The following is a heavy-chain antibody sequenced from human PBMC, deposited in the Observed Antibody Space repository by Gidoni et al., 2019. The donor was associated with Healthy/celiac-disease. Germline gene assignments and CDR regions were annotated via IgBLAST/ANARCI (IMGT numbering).Heavy chain of an antibody. CDR3: AKEMKSIAAAGTPYYYYGMDV. CDR1: GFTFSSSA. CDR2: ISGSGGST. V-gene: IGHV3-23*01. Sequence: EVQLLESGGGLVQPGGSLRLSCAASGFTFSSSAMSWVRQAPGKGLEWVSAISGSGGSTYYADSVKGRFTISRDNSKNTLYLQMNSLRAEDTAVYYCAKEMKSIAAAGTPYYYYGMDVWGQGTTVTVSS. J-gene: IGHJ6*02. D-gene: IGHD6-13*01.